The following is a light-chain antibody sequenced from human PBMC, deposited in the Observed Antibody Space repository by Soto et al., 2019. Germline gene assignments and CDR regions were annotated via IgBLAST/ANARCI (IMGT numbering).Light chain of an antibody. V-gene: IGLV2-14*01. CDR3: SSFTSSGTRV. J-gene: IGLJ1*01. CDR1: SSDVGGYNY. CDR2: EVS. Sequence: QSALTQPASVSGSPGQSITISCTGTSSDVGGYNYVSWYQQHPGKAPKVMIYEVSNRPSGVSNRFSASKSGNTASLTISGLQVEDEADYYCSSFTSSGTRVFGTGTKFTVL.